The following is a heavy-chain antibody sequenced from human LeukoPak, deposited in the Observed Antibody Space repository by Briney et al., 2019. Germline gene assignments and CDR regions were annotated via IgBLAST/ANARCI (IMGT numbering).Heavy chain of an antibody. CDR1: GFTFSSYG. CDR3: ARDSISIFGVDYGMDV. Sequence: GGSLRLSCAASGFTFSSYGMHWVRQAPGKGLEWVAVISYDGSNKYYADSVKGRFTISRDNAKNSLYLQMNSLRAEDTAVYYCARDSISIFGVDYGMDVWGQGTTVTVSS. V-gene: IGHV3-30*03. J-gene: IGHJ6*02. CDR2: ISYDGSNK. D-gene: IGHD3-3*02.